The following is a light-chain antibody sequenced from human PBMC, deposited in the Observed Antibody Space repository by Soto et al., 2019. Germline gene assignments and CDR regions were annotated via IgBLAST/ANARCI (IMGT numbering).Light chain of an antibody. V-gene: IGKV3-20*01. CDR3: QQYRFSPIT. Sequence: EIVLTQSPGTLSLSPGDRATLSCRASQSVSSSYLAWYQQKPGQAPRLLIYGASNRATGIPDSFSGSGSGTDFTLTISRLDPEDFAVYYCQQYRFSPITFGQGQRLHI. J-gene: IGKJ5*01. CDR1: QSVSSSY. CDR2: GAS.